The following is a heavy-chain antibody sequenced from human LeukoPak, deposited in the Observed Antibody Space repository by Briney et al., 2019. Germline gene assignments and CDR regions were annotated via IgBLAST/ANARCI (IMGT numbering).Heavy chain of an antibody. CDR1: GFTFSSYA. CDR3: ANMVRGVDVDY. J-gene: IGHJ4*02. D-gene: IGHD3-10*01. CDR2: ISSSGGST. V-gene: IGHV3-23*01. Sequence: QSGGSLRLSCAASGFTFSSYAMHWVRQAPGKGLEWVSGISSSGGSTYYADSVKGRFTISRDNSKNTLYLQMNSLRVEDTAEYYCANMVRGVDVDYWGQGTLVTVSS.